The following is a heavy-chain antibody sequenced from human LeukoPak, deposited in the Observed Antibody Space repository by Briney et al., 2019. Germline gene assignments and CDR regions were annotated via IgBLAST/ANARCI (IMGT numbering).Heavy chain of an antibody. J-gene: IGHJ4*02. D-gene: IGHD3-22*01. Sequence: PSETLSLTCAVYGGSFSGYYWSWIRQPPGKGLEWIGEINHSGSTNYNPSLKSRVTISVDTSKNQFSLKLSSVTAADTAVYYCARAESYGSSGYSNWGQGTLVTVSS. V-gene: IGHV4-34*01. CDR2: INHSGST. CDR3: ARAESYGSSGYSN. CDR1: GGSFSGYY.